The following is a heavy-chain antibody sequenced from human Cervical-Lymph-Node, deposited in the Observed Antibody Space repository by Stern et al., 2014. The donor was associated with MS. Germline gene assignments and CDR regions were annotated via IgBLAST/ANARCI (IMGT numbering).Heavy chain of an antibody. V-gene: IGHV3-33*01. CDR3: ARDRSSGWTSEFEY. Sequence: VQLVESGGGVVQPGRSLRLSCVASGFPFNNYGMHWIRQAPGKGLEWVAVVWYEGPKTYYADSVKGRFTTSRDDSKKTLYLQMNDLRVEDTAMYHCARDRSSGWTSEFEYWGQGTLVTVSS. D-gene: IGHD6-19*01. J-gene: IGHJ4*02. CDR2: VWYEGPKT. CDR1: GFPFNNYG.